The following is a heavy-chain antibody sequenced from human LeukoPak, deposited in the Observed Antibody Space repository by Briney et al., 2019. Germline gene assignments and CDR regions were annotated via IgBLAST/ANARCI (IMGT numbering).Heavy chain of an antibody. CDR1: GFTFSSYA. CDR2: IRESGGGSYSGGGT. D-gene: IGHD5-24*01. V-gene: IGHV3-23*01. CDR3: SKATPPRGGSNPDY. J-gene: IGHJ4*02. Sequence: PGGSLRLSCAASGFTFSSYAMTWVRQAPGKGLEWVSTIRESGGGSYSGGGTYYGDSVKGRFTISRDNSKNTLYLQMNSLRAEDTALYYCSKATPPRGGSNPDYWGQGTLVTVSS.